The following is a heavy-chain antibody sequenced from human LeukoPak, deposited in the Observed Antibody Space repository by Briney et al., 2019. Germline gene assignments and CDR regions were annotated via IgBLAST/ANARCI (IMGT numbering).Heavy chain of an antibody. J-gene: IGHJ6*02. CDR2: ISSGSSTI. V-gene: IGHV3-48*03. CDR3: ARGDLRLPSPHYYYGMDV. D-gene: IGHD2-15*01. CDR1: GFTFRSYE. Sequence: GGSLRLSCAASGFTFRSYEMNWVRQAPGKGLEWVSYISSGSSTIYYADSVKGRFTISRDNAKNSLSLQMNSLRAEDTAVYYCARGDLRLPSPHYYYGMDVWGQGTTVTVSS.